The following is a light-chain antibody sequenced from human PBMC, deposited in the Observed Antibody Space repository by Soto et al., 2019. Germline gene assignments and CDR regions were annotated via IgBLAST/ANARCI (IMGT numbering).Light chain of an antibody. V-gene: IGLV2-8*01. CDR2: EVS. CDR1: SSDVGGYNY. CDR3: SSYAGSNNPVV. J-gene: IGLJ2*01. Sequence: QSALTQPPSASGSPGQSVTISCTGTSSDVGGYNYVSWYQQHPGNAPKLMIYEVSKRPSGVPDRFSGSKSGNTASLTVSGLQAEDEADYYCSSYAGSNNPVVFGGGTKLTVL.